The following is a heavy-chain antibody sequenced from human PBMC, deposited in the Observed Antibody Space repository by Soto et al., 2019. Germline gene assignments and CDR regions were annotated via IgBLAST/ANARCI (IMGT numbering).Heavy chain of an antibody. Sequence: QVQLVQAGGEVKRPGASLKVSCKPSGYTFPPYTITWFRQAPGQGLEWLGWINLKRGGTNYAQKFQGWITMTRDTSSSTAYMAFSRLRSDDTAVYYCALSDCVGDCFSFDLWGQGTLVTVSS. J-gene: IGHJ4*02. D-gene: IGHD2-21*02. V-gene: IGHV1-2*04. CDR3: ALSDCVGDCFSFDL. CDR2: INLKRGGT. CDR1: GYTFPPYT.